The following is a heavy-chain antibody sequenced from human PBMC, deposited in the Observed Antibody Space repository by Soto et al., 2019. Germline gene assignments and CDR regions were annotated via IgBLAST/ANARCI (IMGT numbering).Heavy chain of an antibody. Sequence: SETLSLTCTVSGDSIGSSSYYWGWIRQPPGKGLEWIGSIYYSGSTYYNPSLKSRVTMSVDTSKNQFSLRLTSVTAADMAVYYWARGPGSSWHYFDDLRQRNLVIVSS. CDR3: ARGPGSSWHYFDD. CDR2: IYYSGST. CDR1: GDSIGSSSYY. V-gene: IGHV4-39*01. D-gene: IGHD6-13*01. J-gene: IGHJ4*02.